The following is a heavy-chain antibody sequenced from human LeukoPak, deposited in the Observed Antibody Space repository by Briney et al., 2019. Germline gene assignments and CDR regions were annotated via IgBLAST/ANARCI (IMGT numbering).Heavy chain of an antibody. CDR1: GFTFSGYA. D-gene: IGHD6-19*01. V-gene: IGHV3-30-3*01. CDR3: ARGVGSGYTSGWEFDY. Sequence: PGRSLRLSCAASGFTFSGYAMHWALQAPGKGLEWVAVISYDGSNKYYADSVKGRFTISRDNAKNSLYLQMNSLRAEDTAVYYCARGVGSGYTSGWEFDYWGQGTLVTVSS. J-gene: IGHJ4*02. CDR2: ISYDGSNK.